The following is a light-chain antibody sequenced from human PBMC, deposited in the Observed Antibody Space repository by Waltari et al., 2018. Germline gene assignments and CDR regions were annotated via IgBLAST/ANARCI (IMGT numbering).Light chain of an antibody. Sequence: QSALTQPPSASGSLRQSVTIPCTGTSGDVGRYNNVSWYQQHPGKVPKLIIYEVSQWPSGVPDRFSGSKSDNTASLTVSGLQAEDEADYYCSSYAGSNNWLFGGGTKLTVL. CDR3: SSYAGSNNWL. CDR2: EVS. CDR1: SGDVGRYNN. V-gene: IGLV2-8*01. J-gene: IGLJ3*02.